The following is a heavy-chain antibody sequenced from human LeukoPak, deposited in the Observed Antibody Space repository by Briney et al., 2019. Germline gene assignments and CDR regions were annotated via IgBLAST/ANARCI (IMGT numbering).Heavy chain of an antibody. D-gene: IGHD3-22*01. CDR3: ARGPTMKMDV. J-gene: IGHJ6*04. CDR1: GFTFSSYW. V-gene: IGHV3-74*01. CDR2: LNIDGSNT. Sequence: GGSLRLSCAASGFTFSSYWMSWVRQAPGKGLVWVSRLNIDGSNTLYADSVKGRFTISRDNAKNSLYLQMNSLRAEDTAVYYCARGPTMKMDVWGKGTTVTVSS.